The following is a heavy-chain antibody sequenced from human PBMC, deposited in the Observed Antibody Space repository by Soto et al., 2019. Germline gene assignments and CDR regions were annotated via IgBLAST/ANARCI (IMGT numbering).Heavy chain of an antibody. CDR1: GGSISSGDYY. J-gene: IGHJ6*02. CDR2: IYYSGST. V-gene: IGHV4-30-4*01. CDR3: ARDPTYYYGSGSYYNSYYGMDV. Sequence: SETLSLTCTVSGGSISSGDYYWSWIRQPPGKGLEWIGYIYYSGSTYYNPSLKSRVTISVDTSKNQFSLKLSSVTAADTAVYYCARDPTYYYGSGSYYNSYYGMDVWGQGXTVTVSS. D-gene: IGHD3-10*01.